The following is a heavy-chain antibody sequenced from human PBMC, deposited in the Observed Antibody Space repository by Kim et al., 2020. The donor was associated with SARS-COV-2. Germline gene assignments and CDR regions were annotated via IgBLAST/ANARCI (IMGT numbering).Heavy chain of an antibody. CDR1: GGSIRSSSYW. Sequence: SETLSLTCTVSGGSIRSSSYWWGWIRQPPGKGLEWIASIYYTGSSYYNPSLMSRVTISVDTSKTQFSLKVNSVTAAATAVYYCARVNYPYHFDYWGQGTLVTVSS. D-gene: IGHD3-10*01. CDR2: IYYTGSS. J-gene: IGHJ4*02. V-gene: IGHV4-39*07. CDR3: ARVNYPYHFDY.